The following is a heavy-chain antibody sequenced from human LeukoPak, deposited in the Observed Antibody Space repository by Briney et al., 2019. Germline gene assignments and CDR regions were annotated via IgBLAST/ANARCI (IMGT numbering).Heavy chain of an antibody. V-gene: IGHV3-30*18. D-gene: IGHD6-25*01. CDR2: ISYDGSNK. Sequence: GGSLRLSCAASGFTFSSYWMNWVRQAPGKGLEWVAVISYDGSNKYYADSVKGRFTISRDNSKNTLYLQMNSLRAEDTAVYYCAKDGADRRLPTYKQAHAFDIWGQGTMVTVSS. CDR1: GFTFSSYW. CDR3: AKDGADRRLPTYKQAHAFDI. J-gene: IGHJ3*02.